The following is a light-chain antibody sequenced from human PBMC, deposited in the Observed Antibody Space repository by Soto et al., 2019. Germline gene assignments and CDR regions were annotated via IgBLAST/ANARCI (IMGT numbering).Light chain of an antibody. J-gene: IGKJ2*01. CDR2: AAS. CDR3: QQSHGIPYT. V-gene: IGKV1-39*01. CDR1: QTISTY. Sequence: DIQMTQSPSSLSASVGDRVTITCRASQTISTYWYQQKPGKAPKLLIYAASTLQSGVPSRFSGSGSGTDFTLTINSLQPEDFATYYCQQSHGIPYTFGQGTKLEIK.